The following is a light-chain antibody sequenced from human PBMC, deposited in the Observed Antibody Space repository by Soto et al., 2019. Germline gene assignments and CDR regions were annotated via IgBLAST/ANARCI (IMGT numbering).Light chain of an antibody. CDR2: GAS. CDR3: QQYNNWGT. J-gene: IGKJ1*01. Sequence: EIVMTQSPATLSVSPGERATLSCRASQSVSSNLAWYQQKPGQAPRLLIYGASTRATGIPARFSGSESGTEFTLSISSLQSEDFAVYYCQQYNNWGTFGQGTKVEI. V-gene: IGKV3-15*01. CDR1: QSVSSN.